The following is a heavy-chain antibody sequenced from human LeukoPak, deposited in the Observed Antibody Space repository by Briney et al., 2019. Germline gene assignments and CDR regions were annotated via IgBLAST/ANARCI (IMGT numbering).Heavy chain of an antibody. Sequence: PSETLSLTCTVSGGSISIGGYYWSWIRQHPGKGLEWIGYIYYSGSTYYNPSLKSRVTISVDTSKNQFSLKLSSVTAADTAVYYCARDRLGGMDVWGQGTTVTVSS. V-gene: IGHV4-31*03. CDR2: IYYSGST. CDR1: GGSISIGGYY. D-gene: IGHD6-25*01. J-gene: IGHJ6*02. CDR3: ARDRLGGMDV.